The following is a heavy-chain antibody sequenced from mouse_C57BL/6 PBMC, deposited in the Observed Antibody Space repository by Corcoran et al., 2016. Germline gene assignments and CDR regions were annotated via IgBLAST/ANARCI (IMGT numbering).Heavy chain of an antibody. Sequence: QIQLVQSGPELKKPGETVKISCNAAGYTFTTYGMSWVKQAPGKGLKWMGWINTYSGVPTYADDFKGRFAFSLETSASTAYLQINNLKNEDTATDFCERKDSNYHYAMDYGGPGTAVTVSS. J-gene: IGHJ4*01. V-gene: IGHV9-3*01. CDR3: ERKDSNYHYAMDY. CDR1: GYTFTTYG. CDR2: INTYSGVP. D-gene: IGHD2-5*01.